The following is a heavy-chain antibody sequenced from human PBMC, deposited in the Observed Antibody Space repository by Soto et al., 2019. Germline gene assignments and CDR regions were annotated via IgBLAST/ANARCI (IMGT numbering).Heavy chain of an antibody. CDR3: ARFRYCSGYSRYSAWFDS. D-gene: IGHD2-15*01. V-gene: IGHV4-59*08. J-gene: IGHJ5*01. Sequence: PSETLSLTCTVSGGSISGYYWSWIRQPPGKGLEWIGYIYSSGSTNYNPSLQSRVTISVDTSKNQFSLKLSSVTAADTAVYYCARFRYCSGYSRYSAWFDSWGQGTLVTVSS. CDR2: IYSSGST. CDR1: GGSISGYY.